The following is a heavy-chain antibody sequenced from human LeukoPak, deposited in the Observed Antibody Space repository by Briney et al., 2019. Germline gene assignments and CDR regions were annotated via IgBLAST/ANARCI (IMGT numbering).Heavy chain of an antibody. D-gene: IGHD6-13*01. J-gene: IGHJ6*02. CDR2: IIPILGIA. Sequence: ASVKVSCKASGGTFSSSAISWVRQAPGQGLEWMGRIIPILGIANYAQKFQGRVTITADKSTSTAYMELSSLRSEDTAVYYCARGSSKGIMDVWGQGTTVTVSS. V-gene: IGHV1-69*04. CDR3: ARGSSKGIMDV. CDR1: GGTFSSSA.